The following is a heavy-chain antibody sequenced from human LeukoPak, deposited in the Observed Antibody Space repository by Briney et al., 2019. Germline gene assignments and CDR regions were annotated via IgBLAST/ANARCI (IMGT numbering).Heavy chain of an antibody. CDR1: GYSFTSYW. Sequence: GESLKISCKGSGYSFTSYWIGWVRQMPGKGLEWMGIIYPGDSDTRYSPSFQGQVTISADKSIGTAYLQWSSLKASDTAMYYCARHRYSSGWYSGVFDYWGQGTLVTVSS. J-gene: IGHJ4*02. CDR3: ARHRYSSGWYSGVFDY. CDR2: IYPGDSDT. V-gene: IGHV5-51*01. D-gene: IGHD6-19*01.